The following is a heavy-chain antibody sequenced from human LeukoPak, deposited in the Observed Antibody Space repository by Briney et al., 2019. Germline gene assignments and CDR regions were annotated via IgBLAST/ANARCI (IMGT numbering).Heavy chain of an antibody. Sequence: SGTLSLTCAVYGGSFSGYYWSWIRQPPRKGLEWIGEINHSGSTNYNPSLKSRVTISVDTSKNQFSLKLSSVTAADTAVYYCATCIAVAGKGWFDPWGQGTLVTVSS. D-gene: IGHD6-19*01. CDR1: GGSFSGYY. J-gene: IGHJ5*02. V-gene: IGHV4-34*01. CDR2: INHSGST. CDR3: ATCIAVAGKGWFDP.